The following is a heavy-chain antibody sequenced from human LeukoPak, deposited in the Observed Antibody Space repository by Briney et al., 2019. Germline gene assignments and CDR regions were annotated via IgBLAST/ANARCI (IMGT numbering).Heavy chain of an antibody. CDR1: GFTVSSNY. CDR3: ARAAAAGATDY. CDR2: IYSGGST. D-gene: IGHD6-13*01. J-gene: IGHJ4*02. V-gene: IGHV3-53*01. Sequence: GGSLRLSSAASGFTVSSNYMSWVRQAPGKGLEWVSVIYSGGSTYYADSVKGRFTISRDNSKNTLYLQMNSLRAEDTAVYYCARAAAAGATDYWGQGTLVTVSS.